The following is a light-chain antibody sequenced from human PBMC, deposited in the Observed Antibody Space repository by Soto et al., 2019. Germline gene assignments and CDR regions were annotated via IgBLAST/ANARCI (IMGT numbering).Light chain of an antibody. Sequence: EIVLTQSPATLSLSPGERATLSCRASQSVGTYFAWYQQKPGQAPRLLIYDSSNRATGIPARFCGSGSGTDFYLTISSLEPEDFAVYYCQQRSDWPSTFGGGTKVEIK. CDR3: QQRSDWPST. V-gene: IGKV3-11*01. CDR2: DSS. J-gene: IGKJ4*01. CDR1: QSVGTY.